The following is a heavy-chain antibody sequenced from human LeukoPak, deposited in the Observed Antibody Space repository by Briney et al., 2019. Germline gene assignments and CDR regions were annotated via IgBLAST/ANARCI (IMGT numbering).Heavy chain of an antibody. D-gene: IGHD3-22*01. J-gene: IGHJ4*02. CDR1: GFTFSGSA. CDR2: IRSKANSYAT. Sequence: GGSLRLSCAASGFTFSGSAMHWVRQASGKGLEWVGRIRSKANSYATAYAASVKGRFTISRDDSKNTGYLQMNSLKTEDTAVYYCTSRIVVHLDYWGQGTLVTVSS. V-gene: IGHV3-73*01. CDR3: TSRIVVHLDY.